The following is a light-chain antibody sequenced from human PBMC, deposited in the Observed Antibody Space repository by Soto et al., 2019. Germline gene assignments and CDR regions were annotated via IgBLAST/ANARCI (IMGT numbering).Light chain of an antibody. V-gene: IGKV3-20*01. CDR2: GAS. CDR1: ESVSGIY. Sequence: EDLLTQSPGTLSLSPGDRATLSCRASESVSGIYIACYQQKPGQSPRLVVYGASNRAAGIPERFSGSGSGTDFTLTIRRLEPEDLAVYYCHQYGRTFGQGTKVDI. CDR3: HQYGRT. J-gene: IGKJ1*01.